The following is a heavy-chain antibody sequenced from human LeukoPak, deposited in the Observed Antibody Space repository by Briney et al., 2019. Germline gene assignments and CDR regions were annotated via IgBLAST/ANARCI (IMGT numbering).Heavy chain of an antibody. J-gene: IGHJ6*03. V-gene: IGHV1-18*01. CDR2: VSGDNGQT. Sequence: WASVKVSCKASTYISSDFGISWVRLAPGGGLEWMGWVSGDNGQTNYGHKFYGRVTMTMETSTNTASMELRGLRSDDTATYYCARVYLYTTGWSAAYYYFMDVWGKGTTVIVSS. CDR3: ARVYLYTTGWSAAYYYFMDV. D-gene: IGHD3-16*02. CDR1: TYISSDFG.